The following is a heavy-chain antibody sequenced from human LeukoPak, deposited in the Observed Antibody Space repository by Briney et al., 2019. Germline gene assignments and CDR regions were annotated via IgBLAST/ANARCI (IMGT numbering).Heavy chain of an antibody. J-gene: IGHJ3*02. CDR1: GYTFTGYY. D-gene: IGHD2-2*01. Sequence: ASVKVSCKASGYTFTGYYMHWVRQAPGQGLEWMGWINPNSGGTNYAQKFQGWVTMTRDTSISTAYMELSRLRSDDTAVYYCAKINTDIVVVLDAFDIWGQGTMVTVSS. V-gene: IGHV1-2*04. CDR2: INPNSGGT. CDR3: AKINTDIVVVLDAFDI.